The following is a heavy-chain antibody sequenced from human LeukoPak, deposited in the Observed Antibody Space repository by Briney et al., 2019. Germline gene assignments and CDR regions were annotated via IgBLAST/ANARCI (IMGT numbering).Heavy chain of an antibody. CDR1: GYTFTSYD. V-gene: IGHV1-8*01. J-gene: IGHJ4*02. CDR2: INPNSGNT. Sequence: GASVKVSCKASGYTFTSYDINWVRQASEQGLEWMGWINPNSGNTGFTQKFQGRVTVTRSTSISTAYMELSSLTSDDTAVYYCARTSTGTRGGYDVWGQGTLVTVSS. D-gene: IGHD1-1*01. CDR3: ARTSTGTRGGYDV.